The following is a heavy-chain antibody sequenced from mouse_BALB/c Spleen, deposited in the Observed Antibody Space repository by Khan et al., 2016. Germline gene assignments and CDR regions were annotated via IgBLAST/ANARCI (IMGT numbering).Heavy chain of an antibody. CDR2: IRSKANNRAT. CDR3: TKRDYDWYFDV. D-gene: IGHD2-4*01. CDR1: GFTFSDAW. J-gene: IGHJ1*01. Sequence: EVKLEESGGGLVQPGGSMKLSCAASGFTFSDAWMDWVRQSPGKGLEWVAEIRSKANNRATYYAESVKGRFTISGDDSESSIYLQMNSLRAEDTGIYYCTKRDYDWYFDVWGAGTTVTVSS. V-gene: IGHV6-6*01.